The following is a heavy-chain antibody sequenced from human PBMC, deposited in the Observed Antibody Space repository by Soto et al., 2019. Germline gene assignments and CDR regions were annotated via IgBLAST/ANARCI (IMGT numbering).Heavy chain of an antibody. V-gene: IGHV3-21*01. CDR2: ISSSSSYI. CDR1: GFTFSSYS. Sequence: GGSLRLSCAASGFTFSSYSMNWVRQAPGKGLEWVSSISSSSSYIYYADSVKGRFTISRDNAKNSLYLQMNSLRAEDTAVYYCARELFSGSILQSDGMDVWGQGTTVTVSS. J-gene: IGHJ6*02. D-gene: IGHD3-22*01. CDR3: ARELFSGSILQSDGMDV.